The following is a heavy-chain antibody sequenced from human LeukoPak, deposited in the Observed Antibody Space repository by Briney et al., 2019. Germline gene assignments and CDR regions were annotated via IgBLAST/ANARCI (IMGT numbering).Heavy chain of an antibody. D-gene: IGHD3-10*01. CDR2: ISGSGGSI. CDR1: GFTFSNYA. J-gene: IGHJ4*02. CDR3: AKGPRTVRFGDRHKGMFDY. V-gene: IGHV3-23*01. Sequence: PGGSLRLSCAASGFTFSNYAMNWVRQAPGKGLEWVSVISGSGGSIYYADSVKGRFTISRDNSKNTLYLQMNSLGAEDTAVYYCAKGPRTVRFGDRHKGMFDYWGQGTLVTVSS.